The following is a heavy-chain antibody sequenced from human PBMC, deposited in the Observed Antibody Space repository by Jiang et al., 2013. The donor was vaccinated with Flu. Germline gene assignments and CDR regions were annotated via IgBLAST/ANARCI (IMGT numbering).Heavy chain of an antibody. V-gene: IGHV4-59*01. D-gene: IGHD6-13*01. CDR2: IYYSGST. Sequence: GLVKPSETLSLTCTVSGGSISSYYWSWIRQPPGKGLEWIGYIYYSGSTNYNPSLKSRVTISVDTSKNQFSLKLSSVTAADTAVYYCARAPIAGRFSYYYYGMDVWGKGTTVTVSS. J-gene: IGHJ6*04. CDR1: GGSISSYY. CDR3: ARAPIAGRFSYYYYGMDV.